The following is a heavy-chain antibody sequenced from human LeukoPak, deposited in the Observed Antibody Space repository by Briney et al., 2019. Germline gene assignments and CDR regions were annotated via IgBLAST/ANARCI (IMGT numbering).Heavy chain of an antibody. CDR2: IYYSGST. J-gene: IGHJ4*02. D-gene: IGHD6-13*01. Sequence: SQTLSLTCTVSGGSISSGGYYWTWIRQHPGRGLEWIGYIYYSGSTNYNPSLKSRVTISVDTSKNQFSLKLSSVTAADTAVYYCARVSRQQLTFDYWGQGTLVTVSS. CDR1: GGSISSGGYY. CDR3: ARVSRQQLTFDY. V-gene: IGHV4-31*03.